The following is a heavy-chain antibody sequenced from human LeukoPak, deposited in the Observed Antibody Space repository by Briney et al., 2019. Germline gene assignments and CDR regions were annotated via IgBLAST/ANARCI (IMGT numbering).Heavy chain of an antibody. Sequence: ASVKVSCKASGGTFSSYAISWVRQAPGQGLEWMGGIIPIFGTANYAQKFQSRVTITTDESTSTAYMELSSLRSEDTAVYYCARGYGDSMIPFAYWGQGTLVTVSS. CDR3: ARGYGDSMIPFAY. CDR2: IIPIFGTA. CDR1: GGTFSSYA. J-gene: IGHJ4*02. D-gene: IGHD4-17*01. V-gene: IGHV1-69*05.